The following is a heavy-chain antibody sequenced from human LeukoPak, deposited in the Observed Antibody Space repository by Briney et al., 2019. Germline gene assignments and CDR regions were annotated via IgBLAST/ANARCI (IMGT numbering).Heavy chain of an antibody. Sequence: SETLSLTCTVSGGSISSYYWSWIRQPAGKGLEWIGRIYTSGSTNYNPSLKSRVTMSVDTSKNQFSLKLSSVTAADTAVYYCARVAGDSRLCYMDVWGKGTTVTISS. D-gene: IGHD3-22*01. V-gene: IGHV4-4*07. CDR3: ARVAGDSRLCYMDV. J-gene: IGHJ6*03. CDR2: IYTSGST. CDR1: GGSISSYY.